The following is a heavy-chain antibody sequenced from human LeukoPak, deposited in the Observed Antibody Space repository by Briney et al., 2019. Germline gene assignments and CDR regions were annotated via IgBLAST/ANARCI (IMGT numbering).Heavy chain of an antibody. CDR3: ARHGSSWTFDY. CDR2: IDYSGNT. D-gene: IGHD6-13*01. J-gene: IGHJ4*02. CDR1: GGSISSYY. V-gene: IGHV4-59*08. Sequence: NSSETLSLTCTVSGGSISSYYWSWIRQPPGKGLEWIGYIDYSGNTIYNPFLKSRATISIDTSTNQFSLKLSSVTAADTAVYYCARHGSSWTFDYWGQGTLVTVSS.